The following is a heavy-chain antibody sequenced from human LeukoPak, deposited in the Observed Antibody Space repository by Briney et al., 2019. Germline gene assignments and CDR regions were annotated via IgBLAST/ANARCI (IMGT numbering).Heavy chain of an antibody. D-gene: IGHD5-24*01. Sequence: PSETLSLTCTVSGGSISSYYWSWIRQPPGRGLEWIGYIYYSGSTNYNPSLKSRVTISVDTSTNQFSLKLSSVTAADTAVYYCARRVERATISRDYFDYWGQGTLVTVSS. CDR2: IYYSGST. J-gene: IGHJ4*02. V-gene: IGHV4-59*08. CDR1: GGSISSYY. CDR3: ARRVERATISRDYFDY.